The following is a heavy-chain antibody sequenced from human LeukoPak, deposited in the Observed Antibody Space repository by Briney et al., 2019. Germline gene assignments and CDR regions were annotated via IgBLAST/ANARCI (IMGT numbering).Heavy chain of an antibody. Sequence: ASETLSLTCTVSGGSISNYYWGWIRQPPGKRLEWIGYIHHTGSTTYNPSLKSRLTISLDTSKNQFSLKLKSLTAADTAVYYCARVVRDCSSTSCFYYFDYWGQGTLVTVSS. CDR3: ARVVRDCSSTSCFYYFDY. D-gene: IGHD2-2*01. J-gene: IGHJ4*02. CDR1: GGSISNYY. CDR2: IHHTGST. V-gene: IGHV4-59*01.